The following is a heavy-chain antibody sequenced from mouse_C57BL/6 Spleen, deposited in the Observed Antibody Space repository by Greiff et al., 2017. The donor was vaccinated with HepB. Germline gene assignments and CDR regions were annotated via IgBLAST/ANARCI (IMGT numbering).Heavy chain of an antibody. CDR2: ISSGSSTI. Sequence: EVKLMESGGGLVKPGGSLKLSCAASGFTFSDYGMHWVRQAPEKGLEWVAYISSGSSTIYYADTVKGRFTISRDNAKNTLFLQMTSLRSEDTAMYYCARKKITTVVAHFDVWGTGTTVTVSS. D-gene: IGHD1-1*01. V-gene: IGHV5-17*01. CDR1: GFTFSDYG. J-gene: IGHJ1*03. CDR3: ARKKITTVVAHFDV.